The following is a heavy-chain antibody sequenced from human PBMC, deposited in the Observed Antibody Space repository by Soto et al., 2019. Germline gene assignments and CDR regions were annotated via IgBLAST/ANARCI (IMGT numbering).Heavy chain of an antibody. Sequence: PGGSLRLSCTASGFTFGDYAMSWFRQAPGKGLEWVGFIRSKAYGGTTEYAASVKGRFTISRDDSKSIAKKSLYLEMNNLRAEDTALYRCTRDTYSFWSGPSFFSFWGQGTLVTVSS. CDR3: TRDTYSFWSGPSFFSF. CDR1: GFTFGDYA. CDR2: IRSKAYGGTT. D-gene: IGHD3-3*01. V-gene: IGHV3-49*03. J-gene: IGHJ4*02.